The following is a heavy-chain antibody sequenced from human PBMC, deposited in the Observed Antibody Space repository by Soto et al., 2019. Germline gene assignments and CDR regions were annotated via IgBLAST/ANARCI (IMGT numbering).Heavy chain of an antibody. CDR3: ARAIKTPPKEVPAASDHYYYYGMDF. CDR1: GFTFSSYS. D-gene: IGHD2-2*01. CDR2: ISSSSSYI. V-gene: IGHV3-21*01. Sequence: EVQLVESGGGLVKPGGSLRLSCAASGFTFSSYSMNWVRQAPGKGLEWASSISSSSSYIYYADSVKGRFTISRDNAKNKRYYQIHHLRAEATAVYYFARAIKTPPKEVPAASDHYYYYGMDFWGQGATVTVTS. J-gene: IGHJ6*02.